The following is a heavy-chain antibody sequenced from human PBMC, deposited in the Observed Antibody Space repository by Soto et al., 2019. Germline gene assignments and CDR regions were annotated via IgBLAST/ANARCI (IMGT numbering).Heavy chain of an antibody. CDR3: ARGSYDSYAGFFGMDV. J-gene: IGHJ6*02. CDR1: GGSFMSQA. CDR2: IIPFSGTV. Sequence: SEKVSCKTSGGSFMSQAISWVRQAPGQGPEWMGGIIPFSGTVTYTQRFQGRLTLTADEPTKTAYMELSSLRSEDTAVYYCARGSYDSYAGFFGMDVWGQGTKVTVSS. D-gene: IGHD3-10*01. V-gene: IGHV1-69*13.